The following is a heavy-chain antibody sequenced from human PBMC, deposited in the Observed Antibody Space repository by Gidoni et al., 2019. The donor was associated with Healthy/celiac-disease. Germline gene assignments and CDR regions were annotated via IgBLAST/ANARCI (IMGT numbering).Heavy chain of an antibody. CDR1: GFTFRSYG. J-gene: IGHJ6*02. D-gene: IGHD3-16*01. Sequence: QVQLVESGGGVVQPGRSLRLSCAASGFTFRSYGMHWVRQAPGKGLEWVEVISYDGSNKYYADSVKGRFTISRDNSKNTLYLQMNSLRAEDTAVYDCAKGASPIYVWGSASMDVWGQGTTVTVSS. CDR3: AKGASPIYVWGSASMDV. V-gene: IGHV3-30*18. CDR2: ISYDGSNK.